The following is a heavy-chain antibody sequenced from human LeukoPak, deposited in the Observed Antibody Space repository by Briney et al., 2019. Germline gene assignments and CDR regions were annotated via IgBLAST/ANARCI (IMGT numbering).Heavy chain of an antibody. CDR1: GYTFAGYH. CDR3: ARENVADSSGWSHFDY. V-gene: IGHV1-46*01. Sequence: ASVKVSCKASGYTFAGYHIHWVRRAPGQGLEWMGIINPSDGRTSYAQESQDRVILTSDTSARTVYMELRSLRFEDKAEYYCARENVADSSGWSHFDYWGQGTLVIVSS. J-gene: IGHJ4*02. CDR2: INPSDGRT. D-gene: IGHD6-19*01.